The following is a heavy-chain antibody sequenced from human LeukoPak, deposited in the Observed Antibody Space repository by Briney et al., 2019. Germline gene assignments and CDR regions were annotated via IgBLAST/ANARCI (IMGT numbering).Heavy chain of an antibody. CDR2: ISGSGGST. CDR1: GFTFSSYA. V-gene: IGHV3-23*01. CDR3: AKHHGYSGYENYYYGMDV. D-gene: IGHD5-12*01. Sequence: PGGSLRLSCAASGFTFSSYAMSWVRQAPGKGLEWVSAISGSGGSTYYADSVKGRFTISRDNSKNTLYLQMNSLRAEDTAVYYCAKHHGYSGYENYYYGMDVWGRGTTVTVSS. J-gene: IGHJ6*02.